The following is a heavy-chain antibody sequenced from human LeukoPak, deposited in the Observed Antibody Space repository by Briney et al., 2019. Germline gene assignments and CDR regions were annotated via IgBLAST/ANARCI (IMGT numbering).Heavy chain of an antibody. V-gene: IGHV3-74*01. CDR2: INIDGSST. J-gene: IGHJ5*02. CDR3: ARDPYNWNSNWLDR. CDR1: GFTFSSYW. Sequence: PGGSLRPSCAASGFTFSSYWMHWVRRAPGKGLVWVSRINIDGSSTSYADSVKGRFTISRDNAKNTLYLQMNSLRVEDTAVYYCARDPYNWNSNWLDRWGQGTLVTVSS. D-gene: IGHD1-20*01.